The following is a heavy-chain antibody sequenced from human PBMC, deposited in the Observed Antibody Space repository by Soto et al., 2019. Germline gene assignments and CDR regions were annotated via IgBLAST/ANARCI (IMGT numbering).Heavy chain of an antibody. V-gene: IGHV1-69*02. J-gene: IGHJ6*02. CDR2: IIPILGIA. CDR3: AKMGSSYYYYGMDV. CDR1: GDTFSTYT. Sequence: GASVKVSCKASGDTFSTYTITWMRQAPGQGLEWMGRIIPILGIANYAQKFQGRVTITADKSTSTAYMELSSLRSEDTAVYYCAKMGSSYYYYGMDVWGQGTTVTVS.